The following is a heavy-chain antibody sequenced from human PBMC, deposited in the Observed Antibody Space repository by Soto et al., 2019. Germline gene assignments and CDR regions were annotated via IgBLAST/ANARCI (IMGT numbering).Heavy chain of an antibody. V-gene: IGHV1-3*01. Sequence: QVQLVQSGAEVKKPGASVKVSCKASGYTFTTYAMHWVRQAPGQRLEWMGWIDAGNGNTKYSQKFQGRVTITRDTAASTVYMELSSLRSEDTAVYYCAREDRNWFDPWGQGTLVTVSS. CDR2: IDAGNGNT. J-gene: IGHJ5*02. CDR3: AREDRNWFDP. D-gene: IGHD2-15*01. CDR1: GYTFTTYA.